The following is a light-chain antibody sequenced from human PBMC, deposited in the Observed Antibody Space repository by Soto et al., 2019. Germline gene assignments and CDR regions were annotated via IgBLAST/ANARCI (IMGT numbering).Light chain of an antibody. CDR3: SSFTSRFTFV. Sequence: QSALTQPASVSGSPGQSIAISCTGTRSDVGAYNYVYWYQQHPGKAPKLMISEVTNRPSGVSDRFSGSKSGNTASLTISGLQAEDEAAYYCSSFTSRFTFVFGTGTKVTVL. V-gene: IGLV2-14*01. CDR2: EVT. J-gene: IGLJ1*01. CDR1: RSDVGAYNY.